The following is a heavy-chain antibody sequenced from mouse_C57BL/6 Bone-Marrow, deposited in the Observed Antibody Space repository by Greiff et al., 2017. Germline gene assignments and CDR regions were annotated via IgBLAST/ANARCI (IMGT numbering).Heavy chain of an antibody. Sequence: EVQLQESGPGMVKPSQSLSLTCTVTGYSITSGYDWHWIRHFPGNKLEWMGYISYSGSTNYNPSLKSRISITHDTSKNHFFLKLNSVTTEDTATYYCARGSYGSSYAWYFDVWGTGTTVTVSS. CDR2: ISYSGST. J-gene: IGHJ1*03. V-gene: IGHV3-1*01. CDR1: GYSITSGYD. CDR3: ARGSYGSSYAWYFDV. D-gene: IGHD1-1*01.